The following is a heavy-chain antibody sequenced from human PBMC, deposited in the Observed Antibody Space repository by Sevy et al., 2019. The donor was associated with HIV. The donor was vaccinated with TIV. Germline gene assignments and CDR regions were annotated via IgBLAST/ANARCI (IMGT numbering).Heavy chain of an antibody. CDR3: AAGRDTAMVASAAYYYGMDV. Sequence: ASVKVSCKASGFTFTSSAVQWVRQARGQRLEWIGWIVVGSGNTNYAQKFQERVTITRDMSTSTAYMELSSLRSEDTAVHYCAAGRDTAMVASAAYYYGMDVWGQGTTVTVSS. CDR1: GFTFTSSA. J-gene: IGHJ6*02. D-gene: IGHD5-18*01. V-gene: IGHV1-58*01. CDR2: IVVGSGNT.